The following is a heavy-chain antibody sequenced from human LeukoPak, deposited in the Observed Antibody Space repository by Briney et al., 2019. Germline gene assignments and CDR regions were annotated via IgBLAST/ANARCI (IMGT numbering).Heavy chain of an antibody. V-gene: IGHV3-23*01. CDR2: INGGNDAT. CDR3: AKDILRWSFDY. D-gene: IGHD4-23*01. Sequence: GGSLRLSCAASGFTVFNYAMAWVRQAPGKGLEWVSAINGGNDATNYANSVKGRFTISRDNSKNTLYLQMNNLRAEDTAVYYCAKDILRWSFDYWGQGSLVTVAS. J-gene: IGHJ4*02. CDR1: GFTVFNYA.